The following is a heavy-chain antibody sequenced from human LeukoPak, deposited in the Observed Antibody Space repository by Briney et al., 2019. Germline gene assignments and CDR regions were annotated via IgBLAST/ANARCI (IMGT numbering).Heavy chain of an antibody. V-gene: IGHV1-2*06. CDR1: GYTFTGYY. CDR3: ARVPEYCSSTSCPDY. J-gene: IGHJ4*02. Sequence: ASVKVSCKASGYTFTGYYMHWVRQAPGQGLEWMGRINPNSGGTNYAQKFQGRVTMTRDTSISTAYMELRSLRSDDTAVYYCARVPEYCSSTSCPDYWGQGTLVTVSS. D-gene: IGHD2-2*01. CDR2: INPNSGGT.